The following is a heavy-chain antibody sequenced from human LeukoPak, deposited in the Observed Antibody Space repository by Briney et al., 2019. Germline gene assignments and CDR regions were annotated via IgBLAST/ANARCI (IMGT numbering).Heavy chain of an antibody. Sequence: KPSETLSLTCAVYGRSFSGYYWSWIRHPPGEGPEWIGEINHSGSTNYNPSLKSRVRISADTSKNQSSLKLSSVTAAATAVYYCARTGETAMHSRGLLDYWGQGTLFTVSS. D-gene: IGHD5-18*01. CDR1: GRSFSGYY. J-gene: IGHJ4*02. V-gene: IGHV4-34*01. CDR2: INHSGST. CDR3: ARTGETAMHSRGLLDY.